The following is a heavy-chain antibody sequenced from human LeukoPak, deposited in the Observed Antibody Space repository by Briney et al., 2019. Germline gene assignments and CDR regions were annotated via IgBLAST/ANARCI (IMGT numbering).Heavy chain of an antibody. J-gene: IGHJ6*03. D-gene: IGHD2-15*01. CDR2: INPSGGST. CDR1: GYTFTSYY. Sequence: GASVKVSCKASGYTFTSYYMHWVRQAPRQGLEWMGIINPSGGSTSYAQKFQGRVTMTRDMSTSTVYMELSSLRSEDTAVYYCARDRLGSFYYMDVWGTGTTVTVSS. V-gene: IGHV1-46*01. CDR3: ARDRLGSFYYMDV.